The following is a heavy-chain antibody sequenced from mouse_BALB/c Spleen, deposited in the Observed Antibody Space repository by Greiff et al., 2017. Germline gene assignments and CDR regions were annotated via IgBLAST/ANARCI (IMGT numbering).Heavy chain of an antibody. CDR2: INPSNGRT. D-gene: IGHD2-10*01. CDR1: GYTFNSYW. J-gene: IGHJ1*01. Sequence: QVQLQQPGAELVKPGASVKLSCKASGYTFNSYWMHWVKQRPGHGLEWIGGINPSNGRTKYNEKFKSKATLTADKSSSTAYMQLSSLTSEDSAVYYCARCPTVCYFDVWGAGTTVTVSS. CDR3: ARCPTVCYFDV. V-gene: IGHV1S81*02.